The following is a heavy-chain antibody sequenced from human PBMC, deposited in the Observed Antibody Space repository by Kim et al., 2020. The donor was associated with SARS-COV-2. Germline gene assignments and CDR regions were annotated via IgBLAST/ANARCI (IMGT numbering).Heavy chain of an antibody. V-gene: IGHV4-30-2*05. D-gene: IGHD2-21*02. Sequence: TPSLNSRVTISIDTSKNQFSLKLSSVTAADTAVYYCARGPPIGGDDCYSHWGQGTLVTVSS. J-gene: IGHJ4*02. CDR3: ARGPPIGGDDCYSH.